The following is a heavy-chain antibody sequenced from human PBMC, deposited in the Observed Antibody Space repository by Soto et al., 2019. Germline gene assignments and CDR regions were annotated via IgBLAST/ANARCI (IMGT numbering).Heavy chain of an antibody. Sequence: QLQLGESGPGLVKPSETLSLTCTVSGGSISSSSYYWGWIRQSPGKGLEWIGSFYYSGSTYYSPSLRSRVTISGDTSRKQISLRLSSVTAADTAVYYCARISVASRYMDVWGKGTTVTVSS. CDR2: FYYSGST. D-gene: IGHD5-12*01. J-gene: IGHJ6*03. V-gene: IGHV4-39*01. CDR1: GGSISSSSYY. CDR3: ARISVASRYMDV.